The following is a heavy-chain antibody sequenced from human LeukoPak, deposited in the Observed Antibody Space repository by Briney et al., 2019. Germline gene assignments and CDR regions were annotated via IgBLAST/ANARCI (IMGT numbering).Heavy chain of an antibody. Sequence: SETLSLTCTASGGSISSYYWSWIRQPPGKGLEWIGYIYYSGSTNYNPSLKSRVTISVDTSKNQFSLKLSSVTAADTAVYYCARDAPLGYCSGGSCYSFDPWGQGTLVTVSS. CDR1: GGSISSYY. V-gene: IGHV4-59*01. CDR2: IYYSGST. D-gene: IGHD2-15*01. CDR3: ARDAPLGYCSGGSCYSFDP. J-gene: IGHJ5*02.